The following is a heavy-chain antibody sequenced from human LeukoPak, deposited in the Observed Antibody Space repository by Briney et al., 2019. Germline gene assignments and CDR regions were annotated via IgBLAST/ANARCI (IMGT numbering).Heavy chain of an antibody. V-gene: IGHV4-39*07. CDR3: ARAGDYGDYVGWFDP. J-gene: IGHJ5*02. D-gene: IGHD4-17*01. CDR1: GGSISSGSYY. Sequence: SETLSLTCTVSGGSISSGSYYWSWIRQPAGKGLEWIGSIYYSGSTYYNPSLKSRVTISVDTSKNQFSLKLSSVTAADTAVYYCARAGDYGDYVGWFDPWGQGTLVTVSS. CDR2: IYYSGST.